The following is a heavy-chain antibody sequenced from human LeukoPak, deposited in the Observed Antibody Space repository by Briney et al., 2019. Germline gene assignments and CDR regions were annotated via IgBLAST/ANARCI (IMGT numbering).Heavy chain of an antibody. CDR2: ISGSGGST. J-gene: IGHJ4*02. Sequence: GGSLRLSCAASGFTFSSYAMSWVRQAPGKGLEWVSTISGSGGSTYYADSVKGRFTISRDNSKNTLYLQMNSLRAEDTAVYYCAKDKGDFWSGHHYWGQGTLVTVSS. CDR3: AKDKGDFWSGHHY. V-gene: IGHV3-23*01. CDR1: GFTFSSYA. D-gene: IGHD3-3*01.